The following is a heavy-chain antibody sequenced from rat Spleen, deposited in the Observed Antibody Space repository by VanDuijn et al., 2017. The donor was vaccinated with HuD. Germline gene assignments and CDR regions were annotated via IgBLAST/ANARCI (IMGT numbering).Heavy chain of an antibody. Sequence: EVQLVESGGGLVQPGRSLKLSCVVSGFTFTNHYMAWVRQAPKKGLEWVATISSSGSRTFYPDSVKGRFTISRDNAKSTLYLQMDSLRSEDTATYYCARSVFDYWGQGVMVTVSS. CDR2: ISSSGSRT. CDR1: GFTFTNHY. CDR3: ARSVFDY. V-gene: IGHV5-7*01. J-gene: IGHJ2*01.